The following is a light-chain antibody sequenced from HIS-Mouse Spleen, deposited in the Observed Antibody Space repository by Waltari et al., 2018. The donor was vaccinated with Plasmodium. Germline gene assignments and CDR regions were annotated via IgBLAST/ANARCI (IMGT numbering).Light chain of an antibody. CDR2: WAS. CDR3: QQYYSTPYT. Sequence: DIVMTQSPDSLAVSLGERATINCKSSQRVLSSSNNKNYLAWYQQKTGQPPKLLIYWASTRESGVPDRFSGSGSGTDFTLTISSLQAEDVAVYYCQQYYSTPYTFGQGTKLEIK. J-gene: IGKJ2*01. CDR1: QRVLSSSNNKNY. V-gene: IGKV4-1*01.